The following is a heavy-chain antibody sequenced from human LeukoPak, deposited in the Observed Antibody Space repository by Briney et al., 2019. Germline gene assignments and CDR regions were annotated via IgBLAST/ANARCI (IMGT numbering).Heavy chain of an antibody. CDR1: GGSFSGYY. J-gene: IGHJ4*02. V-gene: IGHV4-34*01. Sequence: SETLSLTCAVYGGSFSGYYWSWIRQPPAKGLEWIGEINHSGSTNYNPSLKSRVTISVDTSKNQFSLKLSSVTAADTAVYYCAREYCSTTSCYGPRRYFDYWGQGTLVTVSS. D-gene: IGHD2-2*01. CDR2: INHSGST. CDR3: AREYCSTTSCYGPRRYFDY.